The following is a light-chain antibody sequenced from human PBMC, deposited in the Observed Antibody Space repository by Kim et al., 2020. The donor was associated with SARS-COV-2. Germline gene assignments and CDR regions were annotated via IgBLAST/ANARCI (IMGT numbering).Light chain of an antibody. CDR1: SSNIGSYY. V-gene: IGLV1-47*01. Sequence: QSVLTQPPSASGTPGQRVTISCSGSSSNIGSYYVYWYQQLPGTAPKLLIYRNNQRPSGVPDRFSGSKSGTSASLAISGLRSQDEADYYCAAWDDSLSGHWVFGGGTQLTVL. J-gene: IGLJ3*02. CDR2: RNN. CDR3: AAWDDSLSGHWV.